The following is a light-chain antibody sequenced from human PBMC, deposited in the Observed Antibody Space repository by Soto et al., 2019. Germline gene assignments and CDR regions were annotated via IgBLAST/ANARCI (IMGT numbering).Light chain of an antibody. CDR2: LAS. V-gene: IGKV2-28*01. CDR1: QSLLHRSGYNY. J-gene: IGKJ4*01. CDR3: MQALETPLA. Sequence: IVMTHSPLALPVTPGEPASISCRSSQSLLHRSGYNYLTWYVQKPGQSPQLLIYLASGRASGVPDRFSGSGSGTDFTLRISRVEAEDVGVYYCMQALETPLAFGGGTKLEIK.